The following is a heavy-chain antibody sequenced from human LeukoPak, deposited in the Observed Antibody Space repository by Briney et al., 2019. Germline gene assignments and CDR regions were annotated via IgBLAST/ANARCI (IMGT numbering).Heavy chain of an antibody. D-gene: IGHD3-3*01. CDR2: INPNSGGT. CDR1: GYTFTNFG. CDR3: ARATTLFGPSGEGY. J-gene: IGHJ4*02. V-gene: IGHV1-2*02. Sequence: GASVMVSCKAFGYTFTNFGITWVRQAPGQGLEWMGWINPNSGGTNYAQKFQGRVTMTRDTSISTAYMELSRLRSDDTAVYYCARATTLFGPSGEGYWGQGTLVTVSS.